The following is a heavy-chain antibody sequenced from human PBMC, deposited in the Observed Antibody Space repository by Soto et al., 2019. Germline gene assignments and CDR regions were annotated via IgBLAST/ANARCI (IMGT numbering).Heavy chain of an antibody. D-gene: IGHD5-12*01. V-gene: IGHV1-18*01. CDR2: ISAYNGNT. CDR3: ATAQSGYVGHGY. CDR1: GYTFSSYG. Sequence: QVQLVQSGAEVKKPGASVKVSCKASGYTFSSYGISWVRQAPGQGLEWMGWISAYNGNTNYAQKLQGRVTMTTDTPTSTAYMALRSLRSDDTPVYYFATAQSGYVGHGYWGQGPLLTVSS. J-gene: IGHJ4*02.